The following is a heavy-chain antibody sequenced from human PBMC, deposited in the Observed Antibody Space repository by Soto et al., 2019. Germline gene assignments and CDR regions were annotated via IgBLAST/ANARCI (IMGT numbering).Heavy chain of an antibody. Sequence: QVQLQESGPGLVKPSETLSLTCTVSGGSISSYYWSWIRQPPGKGLEWIEYIYYSGSTNYNPSLKSRVTISVDTSKNPFSLKLSSVTAADTAVYYCAREVDPAVAGIWFDPWGQGTLVTVSS. J-gene: IGHJ5*02. V-gene: IGHV4-59*01. D-gene: IGHD6-19*01. CDR3: AREVDPAVAGIWFDP. CDR2: IYYSGST. CDR1: GGSISSYY.